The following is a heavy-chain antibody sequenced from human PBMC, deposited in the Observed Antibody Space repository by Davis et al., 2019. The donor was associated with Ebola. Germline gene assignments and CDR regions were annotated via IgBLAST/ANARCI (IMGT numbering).Heavy chain of an antibody. CDR1: GFTVSSNY. Sequence: GESLKISCAASGFTVSSNYMSWVRQAPGKGLEWVSAISGSGHSTYYADSVKGRFTISRDNAKNSLYLQMNSLRAEDTAVYYCARDHYGDYLLWYDYWGQGTLVTVSS. CDR2: ISGSGHST. J-gene: IGHJ4*02. D-gene: IGHD4-17*01. V-gene: IGHV3-11*01. CDR3: ARDHYGDYLLWYDY.